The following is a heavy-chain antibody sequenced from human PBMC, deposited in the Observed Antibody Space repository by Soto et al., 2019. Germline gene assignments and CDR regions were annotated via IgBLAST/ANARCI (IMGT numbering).Heavy chain of an antibody. D-gene: IGHD3-10*01. CDR1: GGSISSYY. Sequence: SETLSLTCTVSGGSISSYYWSWIRQPPGKGLEWIGYIYYSGSTNYNPSLKSRVTISVDTSKNQFSLKLSSVTAADTAVYYCARGRSGGSDYWGQGTLVTVSS. CDR2: IYYSGST. J-gene: IGHJ4*02. CDR3: ARGRSGGSDY. V-gene: IGHV4-59*01.